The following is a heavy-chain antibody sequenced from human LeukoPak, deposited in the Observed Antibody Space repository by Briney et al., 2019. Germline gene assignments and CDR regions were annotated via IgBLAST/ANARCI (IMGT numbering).Heavy chain of an antibody. V-gene: IGHV1-2*06. J-gene: IGHJ3*02. CDR3: ARDRGVPGPGNALDI. CDR2: VKPKSGDS. Sequence: ASVEVSCKASGYTFTNYHMHWVRQAPGQGLEWLGLVKPKSGDSDFVQKFRGRVTVTTDVSTTTIHMELSNLRSDDTAVYYCARDRGVPGPGNALDIWGQGTMVTVSS. CDR1: GYTFTNYH. D-gene: IGHD2-8*01.